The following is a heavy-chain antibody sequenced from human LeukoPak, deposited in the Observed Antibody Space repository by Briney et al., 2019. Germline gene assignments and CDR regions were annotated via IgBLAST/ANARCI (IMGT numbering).Heavy chain of an antibody. Sequence: SETLSLTCTVSGGSISSSDYSWVWIRQPPGKGLEWIGSIHYSGSTYYTPSLESRITISVDTSKNQFSLKLSSVTAADTAVYYCARVSSATVTTSYFDYWGQGTLVTVSS. V-gene: IGHV4-39*07. J-gene: IGHJ4*02. CDR2: IHYSGST. CDR1: GGSISSSDYS. CDR3: ARVSSATVTTSYFDY. D-gene: IGHD4-17*01.